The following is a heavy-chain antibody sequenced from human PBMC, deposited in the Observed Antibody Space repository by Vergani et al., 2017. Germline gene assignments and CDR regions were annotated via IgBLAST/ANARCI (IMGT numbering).Heavy chain of an antibody. V-gene: IGHV3-43*01. D-gene: IGHD3-10*01. CDR2: ISWDGGST. CDR3: AKEWGGSGSYYNSPPDY. J-gene: IGHJ4*02. CDR1: GFTFDDYT. Sequence: EVQLVESGGVVVQPGGSLRLSCAASGFTFDDYTMHWVRQAPGKGLEWVSLISWDGGSTYYADSVKGRFTISRDNSKNSLYLRMNSLRTEDTALYYCAKEWGGSGSYYNSPPDYWGQGTLVTVSS.